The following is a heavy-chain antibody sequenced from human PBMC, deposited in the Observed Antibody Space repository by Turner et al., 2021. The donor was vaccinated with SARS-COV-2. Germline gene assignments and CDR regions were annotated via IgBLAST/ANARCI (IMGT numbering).Heavy chain of an antibody. J-gene: IGHJ4*02. Sequence: QVQLVQSGAEVQKHGASVKVSCKASGYIFINYYIHWVRQAPGQGLEWVGIINPSGGGTRYAQKFRGRVTMTRDTSTSTVSMELSSLSSEDTAVYYCARGELWSFSSYDNWGQGTLVTVSS. CDR3: ARGELWSFSSYDN. CDR2: INPSGGGT. D-gene: IGHD3-10*01. CDR1: GYIFINYY. V-gene: IGHV1-46*03.